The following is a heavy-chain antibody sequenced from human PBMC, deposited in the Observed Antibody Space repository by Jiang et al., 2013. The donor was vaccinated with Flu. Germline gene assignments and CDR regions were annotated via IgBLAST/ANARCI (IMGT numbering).Heavy chain of an antibody. V-gene: IGHV3-30*02. J-gene: IGHJ6*02. CDR1: GFTFSSYG. D-gene: IGHD3-22*01. Sequence: QLLESGGGVVQPGGSLRLSCAASGFTFSSYGMHWVRQAPGKGLEWVAFIRYDGSNKYYADSVKGRFTISRDNSKNTLYPQMNSLRAEDTAVYYCAKDSVVVIIDYYYYGMDVWGQGTTVTVSS. CDR3: AKDSVVVIIDYYYYGMDV. CDR2: IRYDGSNK.